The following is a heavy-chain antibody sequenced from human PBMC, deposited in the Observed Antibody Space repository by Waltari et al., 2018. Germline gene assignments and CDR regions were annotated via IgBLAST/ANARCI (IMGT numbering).Heavy chain of an antibody. Sequence: QVQLQQWGAGLLKPSETLSLTCAVYGGSFSGYYWRWIRQPPGKGLEWIGEINHSGSTNYNPSLKSRVTISVDTSKNQFSLKLSSVTASDTAVYYCARDAYYDFWSGYNRRDYWGQGTLVTVSS. CDR3: ARDAYYDFWSGYNRRDY. CDR2: INHSGST. V-gene: IGHV4-34*01. J-gene: IGHJ4*02. D-gene: IGHD3-3*01. CDR1: GGSFSGYY.